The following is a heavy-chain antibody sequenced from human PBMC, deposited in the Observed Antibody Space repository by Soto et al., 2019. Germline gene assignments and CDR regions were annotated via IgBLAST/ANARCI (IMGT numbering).Heavy chain of an antibody. Sequence: ASVKVSCKASGDTFTANYIHWVRQAPGQGFEWMGWINPKSGGTKYPQKLQGRVTMTRDTSLSTVYMTLTRLTSDDTAVYYWARGLAKGGGSAGFDYWGQGTLVTVSS. CDR2: INPKSGGT. J-gene: IGHJ4*02. D-gene: IGHD1-26*01. CDR1: GDTFTANY. CDR3: ARGLAKGGGSAGFDY. V-gene: IGHV1-2*02.